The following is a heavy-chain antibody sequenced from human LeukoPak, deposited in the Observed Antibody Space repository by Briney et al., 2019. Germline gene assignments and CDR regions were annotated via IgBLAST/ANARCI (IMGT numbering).Heavy chain of an antibody. V-gene: IGHV3-7*01. Sequence: PGGSLRLSCEGTGFSFDNSWMNWVRQAPGKGLEWVANIKSDGSEIYYVDSVKGRFTISRDNAKNSLYLQMNSLRVDDTAVYYCAKDLRTTGRRNAFDIWGQGTMVTVSS. CDR2: IKSDGSEI. CDR3: AKDLRTTGRRNAFDI. J-gene: IGHJ3*02. D-gene: IGHD1-7*01. CDR1: GFSFDNSW.